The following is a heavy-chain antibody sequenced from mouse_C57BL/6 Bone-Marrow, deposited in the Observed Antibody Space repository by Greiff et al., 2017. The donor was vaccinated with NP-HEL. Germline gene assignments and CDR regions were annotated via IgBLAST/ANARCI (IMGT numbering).Heavy chain of an antibody. CDR3: ARREIITTVVADY. J-gene: IGHJ2*01. V-gene: IGHV1-82*01. CDR2: IYPGDGDT. D-gene: IGHD1-1*01. Sequence: QVQLQQSGPELVKPGASVKISCKASGYAFSSSWMNWVKQRPGKGLEWIGRIYPGDGDTNYNGMFKGKATLTADKSSSTAYMQLSSLTSEDSAVYFCARREIITTVVADYWGQGTTLTVSS. CDR1: GYAFSSSW.